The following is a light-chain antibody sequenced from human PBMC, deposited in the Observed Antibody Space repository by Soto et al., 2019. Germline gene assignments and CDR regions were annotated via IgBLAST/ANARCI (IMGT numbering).Light chain of an antibody. CDR1: SSNIGAGYD. J-gene: IGLJ1*01. CDR2: GNS. V-gene: IGLV1-40*01. Sequence: QSVLTQPPSVSGAPGQRVTISCTGSSSNIGAGYDVHWYQQLPGTAPKLLIYGNSNRPSGVPDRFSGSKSGTSASLAITGLQADYFCAAWDDSLNTYVFATGTKVTVL. CDR3: DSLNTYV.